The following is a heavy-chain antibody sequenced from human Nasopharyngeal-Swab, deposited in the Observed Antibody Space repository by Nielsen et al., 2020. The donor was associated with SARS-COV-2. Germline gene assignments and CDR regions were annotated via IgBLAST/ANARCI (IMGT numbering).Heavy chain of an antibody. J-gene: IGHJ6*03. CDR2: ISWISGSI. V-gene: IGHV3-9*01. Sequence: GGSLRLSFAAPGFTFDDYAMHWVRQAPGKGLEWVSGISWISGSIGYADSVKGRFTISRDNAKNSLYLQMNSLRAEDTALYYCAKDMSPNTYYYYMDVWGKGTTVTVAS. CDR3: AKDMSPNTYYYYMDV. CDR1: GFTFDDYA.